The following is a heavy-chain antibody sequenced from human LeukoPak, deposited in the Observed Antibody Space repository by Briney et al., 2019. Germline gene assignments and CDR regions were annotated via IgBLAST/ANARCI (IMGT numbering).Heavy chain of an antibody. D-gene: IGHD1-7*01. CDR1: GYTFTGYY. V-gene: IGHV1-18*04. CDR3: ARDRRNWNYGNSPPLNY. CDR2: INPYNDIT. J-gene: IGHJ4*02. Sequence: ASVKVSCKASGYTFTGYYMHWVRQAPGQGLEWMGWINPYNDITNYAQKLHGRVTMTTDTSTSTAYMELRSLRSDDTAVYYCARDRRNWNYGNSPPLNYWGQGTLVTVSS.